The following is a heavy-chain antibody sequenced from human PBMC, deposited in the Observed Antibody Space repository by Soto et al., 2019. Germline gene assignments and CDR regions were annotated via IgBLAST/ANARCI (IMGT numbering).Heavy chain of an antibody. J-gene: IGHJ4*02. Sequence: ASETLSLTCTVSGGSISSGDYYWSWIRQPPGKGLEWIGYIYYSGSTYYNPSLKSRVTISVDTSKNQFSLKLSSVTAADTAVYYCARERQEYNWNYFDYWGQGTLVTVSS. CDR1: GGSISSGDYY. CDR2: IYYSGST. D-gene: IGHD1-20*01. V-gene: IGHV4-30-4*01. CDR3: ARERQEYNWNYFDY.